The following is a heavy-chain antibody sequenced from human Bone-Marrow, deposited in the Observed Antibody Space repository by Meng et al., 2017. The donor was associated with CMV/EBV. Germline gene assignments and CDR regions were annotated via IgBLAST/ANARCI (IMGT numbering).Heavy chain of an antibody. CDR1: GGSFSGYY. CDR3: ARARYSSSWFDY. CDR2: INHSGST. Sequence: SETLSLTCAVFGGSFSGYYWSWIRQPPGKGLEWIGEINHSGSTNYNPSLKSRVTISVDTSKKQFSLNLSSVNAADTAVYYCARARYSSSWFDYWGQGTLVTVSS. V-gene: IGHV4-34*01. D-gene: IGHD6-6*01. J-gene: IGHJ4*02.